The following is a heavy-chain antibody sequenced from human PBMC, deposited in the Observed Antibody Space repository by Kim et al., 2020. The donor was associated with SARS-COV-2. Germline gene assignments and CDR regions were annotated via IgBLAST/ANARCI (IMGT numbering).Heavy chain of an antibody. J-gene: IGHJ6*02. CDR1: GYSFTSYW. Sequence: GESLKISCKGSGYSFTSYWIGWVRQMPGKGLEWMGIIYPGDSDTRYSPSFQGQVTISADKSISTAYLQWSSLKASDTAMYYCARQADCGGDCYGRYGMDVWGQGTTVTVSS. V-gene: IGHV5-51*01. D-gene: IGHD2-21*01. CDR3: ARQADCGGDCYGRYGMDV. CDR2: IYPGDSDT.